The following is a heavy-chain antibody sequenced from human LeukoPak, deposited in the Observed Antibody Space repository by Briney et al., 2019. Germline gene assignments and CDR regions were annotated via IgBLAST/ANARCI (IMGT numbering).Heavy chain of an antibody. CDR2: ISYDGSNR. J-gene: IGHJ4*02. D-gene: IGHD4-17*01. CDR3: AGGDYYFDH. CDR1: GFTFSSYG. V-gene: IGHV3-30*03. Sequence: GGSLRLSCAASGFTFSSYGMHWVRQAPGKGLEWVAVISYDGSNRYYADSVKGRFTISRDNSKNTLYLQMNSLRAEDTAVYYCAGGDYYFDHWGQGTLVTVSS.